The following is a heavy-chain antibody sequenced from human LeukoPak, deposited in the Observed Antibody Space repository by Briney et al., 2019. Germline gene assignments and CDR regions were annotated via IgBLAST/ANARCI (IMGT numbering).Heavy chain of an antibody. CDR1: GFTFSSYS. D-gene: IGHD5-12*01. CDR2: ISSSSSTI. Sequence: TGGSLRLSCAASGFTFSSYSMNWVRQAPGKGLESVSYISSSSSTIYYADSVKGRFTISRDNAKNSLYLQMNSLRAEDTAVYYCARDYNSGYVEYFGYWGQGTLVTVSS. CDR3: ARDYNSGYVEYFGY. J-gene: IGHJ4*02. V-gene: IGHV3-48*01.